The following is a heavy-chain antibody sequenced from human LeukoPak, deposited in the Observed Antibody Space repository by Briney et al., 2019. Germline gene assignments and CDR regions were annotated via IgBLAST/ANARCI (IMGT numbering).Heavy chain of an antibody. V-gene: IGHV3-7*01. CDR1: GFTFSSYW. Sequence: GGSLRLSCAASGFTFSSYWMSWVLQAPVKGLELVANIKQDGSEKYYVDSVKGRFTISRDNAKNSLYLQMNSMRAEDTAVYYCARELKDYGNWFDPWGQGTLVTVSS. CDR2: IKQDGSEK. J-gene: IGHJ5*02. CDR3: ARELKDYGNWFDP. D-gene: IGHD4-17*01.